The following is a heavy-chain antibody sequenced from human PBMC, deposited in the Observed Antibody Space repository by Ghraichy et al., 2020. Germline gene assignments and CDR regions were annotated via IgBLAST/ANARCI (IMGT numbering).Heavy chain of an antibody. CDR2: ISGSGGST. J-gene: IGHJ3*02. Sequence: GGSLRLSCAASGFTFSSYAMSWVRQAPGKGLEWVSAISGSGGSTYYADSVKGRFTISRDNSKNTLYLQMNSLRAEDTAVYYCASSREGYCSGGSCYRIAFDIWGQGTMVTVSS. CDR3: ASSREGYCSGGSCYRIAFDI. V-gene: IGHV3-23*01. D-gene: IGHD2-15*01. CDR1: GFTFSSYA.